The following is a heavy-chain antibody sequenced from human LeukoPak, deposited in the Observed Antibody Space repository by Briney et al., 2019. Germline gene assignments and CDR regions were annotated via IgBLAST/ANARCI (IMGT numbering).Heavy chain of an antibody. J-gene: IGHJ3*02. V-gene: IGHV3-21*01. Sequence: GGSLRLSCAASGFTFSSYSMNWVRQAPGKGLEWVSSISSSSSYIYYADSVKGRFTISRDNAKNSLYLQMNSLRAEDTAVYYCARDRSGSYQGAFDIWGQGTMVTVSS. CDR2: ISSSSSYI. CDR1: GFTFSSYS. CDR3: ARDRSGSYQGAFDI. D-gene: IGHD1-26*01.